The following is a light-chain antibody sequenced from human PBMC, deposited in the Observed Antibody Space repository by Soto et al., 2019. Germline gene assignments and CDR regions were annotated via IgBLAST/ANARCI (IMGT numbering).Light chain of an antibody. Sequence: EIGLTQSPGPLSLSPGERATLSCRASRSINSRYLAWYQQKPGQAPRLLIYGASSRATGIPDSFSGSGSGTDFTLTISRLEPEDFAVYHCHQYGYSPNTFGQGTKLEIK. V-gene: IGKV3-20*01. J-gene: IGKJ2*01. CDR2: GAS. CDR1: RSINSRY. CDR3: HQYGYSPNT.